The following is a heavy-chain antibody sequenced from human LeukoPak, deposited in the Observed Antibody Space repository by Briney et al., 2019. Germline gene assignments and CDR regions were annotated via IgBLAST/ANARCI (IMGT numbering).Heavy chain of an antibody. J-gene: IGHJ4*02. CDR3: ARGYGDFHLDY. D-gene: IGHD5-18*01. CDR1: GYNFTDYW. CDR2: IYPGESDI. Sequence: GESLKISCKGSGYNFTDYWIGWVRQMPGKGLEWMGIIYPGESDIRYSPSFQGQVTISADKSISTAYLQWSSLKASDTAMYYCARGYGDFHLDYWGQGTLVTVSS. V-gene: IGHV5-51*01.